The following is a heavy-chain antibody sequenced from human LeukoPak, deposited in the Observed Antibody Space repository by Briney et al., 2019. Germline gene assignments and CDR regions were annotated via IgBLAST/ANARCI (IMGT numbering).Heavy chain of an antibody. CDR3: ASSPYYYDSSGNYYYFEY. V-gene: IGHV1-2*02. CDR2: INPNSGDT. D-gene: IGHD3-22*01. J-gene: IGHJ4*02. Sequence: ASVKVSCKAFGYTFTSNYMHWVRQAPGQGLEWMGWINPNSGDTNSAQRFQGKVTMTRDTSISTAYMELSRLRSDDTAVYYCASSPYYYDSSGNYYYFEYWGQGTLVTVSS. CDR1: GYTFTSNY.